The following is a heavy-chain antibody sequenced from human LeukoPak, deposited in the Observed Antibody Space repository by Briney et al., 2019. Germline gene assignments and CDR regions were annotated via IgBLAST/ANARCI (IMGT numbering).Heavy chain of an antibody. Sequence: SETLSLTCTVSGGSISSYYWSWIRQPPGKGLEWIGYIYYSGSTNYNPSLKSRVTISVDTSKNQFSLKLSSVTAADTAVYYCARLTYYDFWSGPKYYGMNVWGQGTTATVSS. D-gene: IGHD3-3*01. CDR3: ARLTYYDFWSGPKYYGMNV. V-gene: IGHV4-59*08. J-gene: IGHJ6*02. CDR2: IYYSGST. CDR1: GGSISSYY.